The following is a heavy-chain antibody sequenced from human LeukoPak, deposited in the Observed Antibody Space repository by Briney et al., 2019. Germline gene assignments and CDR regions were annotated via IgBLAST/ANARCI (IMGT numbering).Heavy chain of an antibody. D-gene: IGHD1-26*01. V-gene: IGHV1-2*02. Sequence: GASVKVSCKASGYTFTGYYMHWVRQAPGQGLEWMGWINPNSGGTNYAQKFRGRVTMTRDTSISTAYMELSRLRSDDTAVYYCARAFPRWGAYRGWFDPWGQGTLVTVSS. J-gene: IGHJ5*02. CDR2: INPNSGGT. CDR3: ARAFPRWGAYRGWFDP. CDR1: GYTFTGYY.